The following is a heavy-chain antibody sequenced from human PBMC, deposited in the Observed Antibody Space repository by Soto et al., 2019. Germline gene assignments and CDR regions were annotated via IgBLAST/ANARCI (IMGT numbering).Heavy chain of an antibody. CDR2: IHYNGNT. CDR3: AREGNLGRWLQPIDV. CDR1: GDSISAYS. J-gene: IGHJ4*02. D-gene: IGHD5-12*01. Sequence: PSETLSLTCTVSGDSISAYSWSWVRQPPGRGLEWIGNIHYNGNTKYNPSLKSRVSMSVDTSKNQFSLRLISVTAADTAKYFCAREGNLGRWLQPIDVWGEGTLVTVAS. V-gene: IGHV4-59*01.